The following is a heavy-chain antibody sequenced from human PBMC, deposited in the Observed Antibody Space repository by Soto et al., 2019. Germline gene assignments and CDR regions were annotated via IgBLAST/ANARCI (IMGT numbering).Heavy chain of an antibody. Sequence: GGSLRLSCAASGFTFSSYGLHWVRQAPGKGLEWVSVIYSGGSTYYADSVKGRFTISRDNSKNTLYLQMNSLRAEDTAVYYCARYNYYDSSGYKGTIDAFDIWGQGTMVTVSS. CDR2: IYSGGST. V-gene: IGHV3-66*01. CDR1: GFTFSSYG. CDR3: ARYNYYDSSGYKGTIDAFDI. D-gene: IGHD3-22*01. J-gene: IGHJ3*02.